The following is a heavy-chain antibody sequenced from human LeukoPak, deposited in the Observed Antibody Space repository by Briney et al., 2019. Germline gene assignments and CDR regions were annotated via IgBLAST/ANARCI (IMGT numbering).Heavy chain of an antibody. D-gene: IGHD4-23*01. CDR2: INAYNGNT. J-gene: IGHJ6*03. CDR1: GYTFTNLG. Sequence: ASVKVSCKASGYTFTNLGISWVRQAPGQGLDWMGLINAYNGNTNYAQKLQGRVTMTTDTSTTTAYMELRSLRSDDTAVYYCARLLQGWELNYYYSYMDVWGKGTTVTISS. V-gene: IGHV1-18*01. CDR3: ARLLQGWELNYYYSYMDV.